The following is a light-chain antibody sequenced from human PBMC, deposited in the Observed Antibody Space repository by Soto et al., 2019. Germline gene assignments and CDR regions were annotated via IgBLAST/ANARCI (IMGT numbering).Light chain of an antibody. CDR1: QRISSDH. J-gene: IGKJ3*01. Sequence: EIVLTQSPGILSSSPGERATLACRASQRISSDHLAWYQQRPGQSPRLLIYGASSRTTGVPDRFSGSGSGTDFTLTISRLEPEDFAVYYCQHYRSAPFTFGPGTKVDIK. CDR3: QHYRSAPFT. V-gene: IGKV3-20*01. CDR2: GAS.